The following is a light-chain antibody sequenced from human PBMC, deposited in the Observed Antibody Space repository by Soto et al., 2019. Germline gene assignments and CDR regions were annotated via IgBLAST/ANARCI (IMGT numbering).Light chain of an antibody. CDR3: QQYGSSPGT. CDR2: GAS. V-gene: IGKV3-20*01. CDR1: QSVSSSY. Sequence: EIVLTQSPGTLSLSPGERATLSCRASQSVSSSYLAWYQQKPGQAPRLLIYGASSRATGIPDRFSGSGSGTVFTLTISRLEPEDFAVYYCQQYGSSPGTFDQGTKLEIK. J-gene: IGKJ2*01.